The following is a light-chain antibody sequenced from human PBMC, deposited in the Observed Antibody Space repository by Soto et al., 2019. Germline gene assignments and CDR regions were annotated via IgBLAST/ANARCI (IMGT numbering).Light chain of an antibody. V-gene: IGLV2-14*01. CDR2: DVS. CDR3: SSYYSSNTYV. J-gene: IGLJ1*01. Sequence: QSALTQPASVSGSPGQSITVSCTGTSSDVGGYNYVSWYQQHPGKAPKVMIYDVSNRPSGVSNRFSGSKSGNTASLTISGLQAEEGADYYCSSYYSSNTYVFGTGTKVTVL. CDR1: SSDVGGYNY.